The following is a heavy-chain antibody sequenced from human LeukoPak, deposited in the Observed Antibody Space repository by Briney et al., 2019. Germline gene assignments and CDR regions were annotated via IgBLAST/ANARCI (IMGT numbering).Heavy chain of an antibody. D-gene: IGHD2/OR15-2a*01. CDR1: GFTFSSYG. CDR3: AKAIELHDAFDM. CDR2: ISGTGVST. J-gene: IGHJ3*02. V-gene: IGHV3-23*01. Sequence: SGGSLRLSCATSGFTFSSYGMSWVRQAPGKGLEWVSLISGTGVSTHYADSVKGRFTISRDNSRNMLYLQMNTLRGEDTALYFCAKAIELHDAFDMWGQGTMVTVSS.